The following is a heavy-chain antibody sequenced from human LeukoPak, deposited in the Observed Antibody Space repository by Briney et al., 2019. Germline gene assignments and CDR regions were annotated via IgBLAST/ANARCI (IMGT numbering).Heavy chain of an antibody. Sequence: GGSLRLSCAASGSTFSSYSMNWVRQAPGKGLEWVSSISSSSSYIYYADSVKGRFTISRDNAKNSLYLQMNSLRAEDTAVYYCARGGYYELGDYFDYWGQGTLITVSS. J-gene: IGHJ4*02. D-gene: IGHD3-22*01. CDR3: ARGGYYELGDYFDY. CDR2: ISSSSSYI. V-gene: IGHV3-21*01. CDR1: GSTFSSYS.